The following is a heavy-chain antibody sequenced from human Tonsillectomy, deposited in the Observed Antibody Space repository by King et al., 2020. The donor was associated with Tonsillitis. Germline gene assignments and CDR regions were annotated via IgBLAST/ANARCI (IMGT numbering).Heavy chain of an antibody. V-gene: IGHV1-69*01. J-gene: IGHJ6*03. CDR2: IIPIYGTA. CDR1: VGTFSSYA. CDR3: ARVPRLYYYYMDV. Sequence: VQLVESGAEVKKPGSSVKVSCKSSVGTFSSYAISLVRQAPGQGLEWMGGIIPIYGTANYAQKFQGRVTITADESTSTAYMELRSLRSEDTAVYYCARVPRLYYYYMDVWGKGTTVTVSS.